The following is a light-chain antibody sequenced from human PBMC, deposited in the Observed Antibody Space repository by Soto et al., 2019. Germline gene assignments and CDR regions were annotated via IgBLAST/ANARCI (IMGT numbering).Light chain of an antibody. V-gene: IGKV1-17*03. CDR2: AAS. CDR3: LQHNTYPQT. Sequence: DIQMTQSPSAMSASVGDRDTITCRASQGINNLLGWFQQKPGTAPKRLIYAASSLESGVPSRFSGSGSGTEFTLTISSLQPEDFATYYCLQHNTYPQTFGQGTKVEIK. CDR1: QGINNL. J-gene: IGKJ1*01.